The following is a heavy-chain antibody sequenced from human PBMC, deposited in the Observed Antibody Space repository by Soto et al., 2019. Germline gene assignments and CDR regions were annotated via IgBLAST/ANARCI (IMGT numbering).Heavy chain of an antibody. Sequence: ASVKVSCKASGYTFTSYGISWVRQAPGQGLEWMGWISAYNGNTNYAQKLQGRVTMTTDTSTSTAYMELRSLRSDDTAVYYCARVRADYYGSGSYHYYYYMDVWGKGTTVTVSS. D-gene: IGHD3-10*01. CDR3: ARVRADYYGSGSYHYYYYMDV. CDR1: GYTFTSYG. CDR2: ISAYNGNT. V-gene: IGHV1-18*01. J-gene: IGHJ6*03.